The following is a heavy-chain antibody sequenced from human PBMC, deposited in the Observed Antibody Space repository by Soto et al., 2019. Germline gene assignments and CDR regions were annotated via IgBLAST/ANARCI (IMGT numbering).Heavy chain of an antibody. CDR1: GGSISSGGYY. J-gene: IGHJ5*02. CDR2: IYYSGST. D-gene: IGHD4-17*01. Sequence: SETLSLTCTVSGGSISSGGYYWSWIRQHPGKGLEWIGDIYYSGSTYYNPSLKSRVTISVDTSKNQFSLKLSSVTAADTAVYYCARGRENDYGDYVHWFDPWGQGTLVTVSS. V-gene: IGHV4-31*03. CDR3: ARGRENDYGDYVHWFDP.